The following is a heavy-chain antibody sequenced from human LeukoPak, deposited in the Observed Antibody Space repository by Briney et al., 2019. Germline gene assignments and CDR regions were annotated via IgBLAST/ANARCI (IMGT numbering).Heavy chain of an antibody. CDR1: GFTFSTYV. Sequence: GGSLRLPCAASGFTFSTYVMHWVRQAPGKGLQWVAVILYDGSNKYFADSVKGRFIISRDNSKNTLYLQMNSLTAEDTAVYYCARVVAGSVYNSGMDVWGQGTTVTVSS. D-gene: IGHD3-10*01. J-gene: IGHJ6*02. CDR2: ILYDGSNK. V-gene: IGHV3-30*01. CDR3: ARVVAGSVYNSGMDV.